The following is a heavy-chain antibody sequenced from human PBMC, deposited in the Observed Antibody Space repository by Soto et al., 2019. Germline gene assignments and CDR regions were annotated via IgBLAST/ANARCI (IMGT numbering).Heavy chain of an antibody. V-gene: IGHV3-11*05. CDR2: ISSSSSYT. D-gene: IGHD1-26*01. CDR3: AREIGEWERISYEI. J-gene: IGHJ3*02. Sequence: QVQLVESGGGLVKPGGSLRLSCAASGFTFSDYYMSWIRQAPGKGLEWVSYISSSSSYTNYADSVKGRFTISRDNAKNSLYLQRHSQRDEETAVYYCAREIGEWERISYEICGQDRMVSVSS. CDR1: GFTFSDYY.